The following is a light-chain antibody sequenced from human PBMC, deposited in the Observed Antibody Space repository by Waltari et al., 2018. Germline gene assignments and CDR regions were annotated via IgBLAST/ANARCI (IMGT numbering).Light chain of an antibody. J-gene: IGKJ4*01. CDR3: QQRYTGPLA. Sequence: EIVLTQSPATLSLSPGQSAALSCRASQTISTSLAWYQQKPGQPPRLVIYDASNRATDIPARFSGSGSETDFTLTISSLEAEDFAVYYCQQRYTGPLAFGGGTTVEIK. CDR1: QTISTS. CDR2: DAS. V-gene: IGKV3-11*01.